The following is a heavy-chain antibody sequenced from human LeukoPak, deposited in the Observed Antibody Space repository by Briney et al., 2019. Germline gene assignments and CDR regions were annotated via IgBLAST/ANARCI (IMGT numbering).Heavy chain of an antibody. CDR2: IYHSGST. J-gene: IGHJ4*02. V-gene: IGHV4-30-2*01. CDR1: GGSISSGGYS. CDR3: ARERVGGSFDY. D-gene: IGHD2-15*01. Sequence: SETLSLTCAVSGGSISSGGYSWSWIRQLPGKGLEWIGYIYHSGSTYYNPSLKSRVTISVDRSKNQFSLKLSSVTAADTAVYYCARERVGGSFDYWGQGTLVTVSS.